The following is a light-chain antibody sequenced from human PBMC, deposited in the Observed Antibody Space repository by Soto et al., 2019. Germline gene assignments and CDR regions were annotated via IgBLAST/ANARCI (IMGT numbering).Light chain of an antibody. Sequence: EIVLPQSTGTLSLSLGDRATLSCRASQSVSSTSLAWYQQRPGQAPRLLIYRASYRATGIPDRCSGSGSGTDFTLTISRLEPEDFSVYYCQQYGDSPRTFGQGPKVDIK. CDR3: QQYGDSPRT. CDR2: RAS. J-gene: IGKJ1*01. V-gene: IGKV3-20*01. CDR1: QSVSSTS.